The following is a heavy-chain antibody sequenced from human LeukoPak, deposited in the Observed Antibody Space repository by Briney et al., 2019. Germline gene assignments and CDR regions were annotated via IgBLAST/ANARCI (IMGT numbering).Heavy chain of an antibody. CDR2: IYSGGST. CDR1: GFTVSSNY. D-gene: IGHD5-12*01. V-gene: IGHV3-66*01. Sequence: GGSLRLSCAASGFTVSSNYMSWVRQAPGKGLEWVSVIYSGGSTYYADSVKGRFTISRDNSKNTLYLQMNSLRAEDTAVYYCARVATERGTDDAFDIWGQRTMVTVSS. CDR3: ARVATERGTDDAFDI. J-gene: IGHJ3*02.